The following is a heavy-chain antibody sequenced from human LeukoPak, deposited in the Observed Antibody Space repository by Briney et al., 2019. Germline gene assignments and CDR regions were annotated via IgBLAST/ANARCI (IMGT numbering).Heavy chain of an antibody. CDR2: INPNSGGT. CDR3: ARVMVRGVLGAFDI. V-gene: IGHV1-2*02. J-gene: IGHJ3*02. CDR1: EYNFTGYS. D-gene: IGHD3-10*01. Sequence: AASVKVSCKASEYNFTGYSMHWVRQAPGHGLEWMEWINPNSGGTNYAQKFQGRVTMTRDTSISTAYMELSRLRSDDTAVYYRARVMVRGVLGAFDIWGQGTMVTVSS.